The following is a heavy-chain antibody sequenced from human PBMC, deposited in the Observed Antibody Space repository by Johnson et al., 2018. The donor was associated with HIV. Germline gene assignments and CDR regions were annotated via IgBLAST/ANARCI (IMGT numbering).Heavy chain of an antibody. V-gene: IGHV3-23*04. CDR2: ISGGEDDT. Sequence: VQLVESGGGLVQPGGSLRLSCAASGFTFSSYWMHWVRQAPGKGLEWVSFISGGEDDTYYADSVKGRFTISRDNSKNTFYLQMNSLRVEDTAIYYCANSLLFDAFDIWGQGTMVTVSS. CDR1: GFTFSSYW. J-gene: IGHJ3*02. CDR3: ANSLLFDAFDI.